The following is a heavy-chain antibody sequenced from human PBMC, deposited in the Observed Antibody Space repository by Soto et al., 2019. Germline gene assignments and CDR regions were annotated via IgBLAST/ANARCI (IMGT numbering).Heavy chain of an antibody. Sequence: GGSLRLSCAASGFTFSSYAMSWVRQAPGKGLEWVSAISGSGGSTYYADSVKGRFTISRDNSKNTLYLQMNSLRAEDTAVYYCAQDPPHRTDRPYYFDYWGQGTLVTVSS. D-gene: IGHD6-6*01. J-gene: IGHJ4*02. CDR1: GFTFSSYA. V-gene: IGHV3-23*01. CDR3: AQDPPHRTDRPYYFDY. CDR2: ISGSGGST.